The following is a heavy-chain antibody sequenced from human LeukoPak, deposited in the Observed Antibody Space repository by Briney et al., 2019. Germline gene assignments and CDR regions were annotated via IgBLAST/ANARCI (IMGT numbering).Heavy chain of an antibody. Sequence: ASVKVSCKASGGTFSSYAISWVRQAPGQGLEWMGGIIPIFGTANYAQKLQGRVTMTTDTSTSTAYMELRSLRSDDTAVYYCAIVRSGSYFDYWGQGTLVTVSS. D-gene: IGHD3-22*01. J-gene: IGHJ4*02. CDR2: IIPIFGTA. V-gene: IGHV1-69*05. CDR3: AIVRSGSYFDY. CDR1: GGTFSSYA.